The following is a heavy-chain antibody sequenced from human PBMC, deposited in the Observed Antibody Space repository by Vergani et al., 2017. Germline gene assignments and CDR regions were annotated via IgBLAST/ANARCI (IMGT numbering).Heavy chain of an antibody. D-gene: IGHD3-16*01. CDR3: ARGNPYVDFDI. CDR2: IYTNGVI. V-gene: IGHV4-61*02. CDR1: GGSFNSGSYY. Sequence: QVQLQESGPGLVKPSQTLSLTCTVSGGSFNSGSYYWSWIRQPAGKGLEWIGRIYTNGVIHYNPSLNSRATISVDTSRNQISLKLTSVTATDTAIYFCARGNPYVDFDIWGQGTMITVSS. J-gene: IGHJ3*02.